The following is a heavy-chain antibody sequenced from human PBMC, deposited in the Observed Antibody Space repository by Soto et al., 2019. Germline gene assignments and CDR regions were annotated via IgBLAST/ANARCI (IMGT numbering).Heavy chain of an antibody. D-gene: IGHD6-19*01. CDR3: ARRVSGPPGWWFDP. CDR2: IDPSDSYT. CDR1: GYSFTSYW. Sequence: GESLKISFKGSGYSFTSYWISWVREMPGKGLEWMGRIDPSDSYTNYSPSFQGHVTSSADKSISTAYLQWSSLKASDTAMYYCARRVSGPPGWWFDPWGQGTLVTVSS. V-gene: IGHV5-10-1*01. J-gene: IGHJ5*02.